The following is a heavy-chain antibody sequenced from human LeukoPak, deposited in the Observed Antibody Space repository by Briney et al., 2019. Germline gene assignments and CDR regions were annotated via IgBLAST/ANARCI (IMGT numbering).Heavy chain of an antibody. Sequence: PSETLSLTCTVSGGSISSGDYYWSWIRQPPGKGLEWIAYMYYSGSTYYNPSLKSRVTMSAYTSKNQLSLKLSSVTAADTAVYYCARPYYYDSRIDPWGQGILVTVSS. CDR1: GGSISSGDYY. CDR2: MYYSGST. D-gene: IGHD3-22*01. V-gene: IGHV4-30-4*02. J-gene: IGHJ5*02. CDR3: ARPYYYDSRIDP.